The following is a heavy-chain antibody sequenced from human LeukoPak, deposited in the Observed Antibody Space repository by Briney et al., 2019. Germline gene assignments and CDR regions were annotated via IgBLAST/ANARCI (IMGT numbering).Heavy chain of an antibody. D-gene: IGHD5-18*01. CDR2: IYYSGST. V-gene: IGHV4-59*01. Sequence: SETLSLTCTVSGGSISSYYWSWIRQPPGKGLEWIGYIYYSGSTKYNPSLKSRVTISVDTSKNQFSLKVSSVTAADTAVYYRAGYSYGHEIDYWGQGTLVTVSS. CDR3: AGYSYGHEIDY. J-gene: IGHJ4*02. CDR1: GGSISSYY.